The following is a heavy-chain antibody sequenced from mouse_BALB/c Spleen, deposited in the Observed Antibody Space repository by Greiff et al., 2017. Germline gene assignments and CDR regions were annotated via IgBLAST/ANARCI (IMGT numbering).Heavy chain of an antibody. CDR1: GFTFSSYA. V-gene: IGHV5-9-4*01. D-gene: IGHD4-1*01. Sequence: EVQVVESGGGLVKPGGSLKLSCAASGFTFSSYAMSWVRQSPEKRLEWVAEISSGGSYTYYPDTVTGRFTISRDNATNTLYLEMSSLRSEDTAMYYCARAGNDNYYAMDYWGQGTSVTVSS. CDR2: ISSGGSYT. J-gene: IGHJ4*01. CDR3: ARAGNDNYYAMDY.